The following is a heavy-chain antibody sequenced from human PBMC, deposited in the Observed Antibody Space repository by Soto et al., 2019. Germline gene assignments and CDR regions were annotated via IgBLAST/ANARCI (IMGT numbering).Heavy chain of an antibody. J-gene: IGHJ6*02. CDR2: ISAYNGNT. CDR1: GYTFTSYG. CDR3: ARDEGWFAQSGVVISPYYYGMDV. D-gene: IGHD2-21*01. Sequence: QVPLVQSGAEVKKPGASVKVSCKASGYTFTSYGISWVRQAPGQGLEWMGWISAYNGNTNYAQKLQGRVTMTTDTSTSTADMELRSLRSDDTAVYYCARDEGWFAQSGVVISPYYYGMDVWGQGTTVTVSS. V-gene: IGHV1-18*01.